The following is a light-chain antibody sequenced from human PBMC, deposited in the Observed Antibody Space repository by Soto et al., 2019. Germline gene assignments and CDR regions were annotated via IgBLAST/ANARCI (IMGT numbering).Light chain of an antibody. CDR2: GAS. V-gene: IGKV3-20*01. CDR3: QQYTGPPTT. CDR1: QTVSSNY. Sequence: EIILTQSQDTLPLSPGERATLSCRASQTVSSNYLAWCQQRPGQAPRLLIYGASTRAAGIPDRFSGSGSGTDFTLTITRLEPEDSAVYFCQQYTGPPTTFGQGTRLEIK. J-gene: IGKJ5*01.